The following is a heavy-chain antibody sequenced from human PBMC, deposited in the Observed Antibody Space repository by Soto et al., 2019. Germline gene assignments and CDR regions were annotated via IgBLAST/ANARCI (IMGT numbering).Heavy chain of an antibody. J-gene: IGHJ6*02. Sequence: SVKVSCKASGYTFTSYGISWGREAPGQGLEWMGWISAYNGNTNYAQKLQGRVTMTTDTSTSTAYMELRSLRSDDTAVYYCARDQVRFLGLSGMDVWGQGTTVIVSS. CDR3: ARDQVRFLGLSGMDV. V-gene: IGHV1-18*04. CDR2: ISAYNGNT. D-gene: IGHD3-3*01. CDR1: GYTFTSYG.